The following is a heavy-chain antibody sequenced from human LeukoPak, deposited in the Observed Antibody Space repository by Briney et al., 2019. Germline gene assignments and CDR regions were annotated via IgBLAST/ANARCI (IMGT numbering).Heavy chain of an antibody. J-gene: IGHJ6*02. CDR1: GASVSSASY. CDR2: IYNGVNT. V-gene: IGHV4-61*01. D-gene: IGHD5-18*01. CDR3: ARDRRYSYGYDYYYYGMDV. Sequence: SETLSLTCTVSGASVSSASYWTWIRQPPGKGVEWIAHIYNGVNTNYNPSLKSRVTISVDTSKNQFSLRLNSVTAADTAVYYCARDRRYSYGYDYYYYGMDVWGQGTTVTVSS.